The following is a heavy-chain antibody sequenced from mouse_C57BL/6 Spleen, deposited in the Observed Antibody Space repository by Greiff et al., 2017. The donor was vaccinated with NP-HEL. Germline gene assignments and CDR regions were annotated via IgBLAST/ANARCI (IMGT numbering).Heavy chain of an antibody. CDR1: GYSITSDY. CDR2: ISYSGST. J-gene: IGHJ1*03. Sequence: EVQGVESGPGLAKPSQTLSLTCSVTGYSITSDYWNWIRKFPGNKLEYMGYISYSGSTYYNPSLKSRISITRDTSKNQYYLQLNSVTTEDTATYYCARSYYYGSRGWYFDVWGTGTTVTVSS. CDR3: ARSYYYGSRGWYFDV. D-gene: IGHD1-1*01. V-gene: IGHV3-8*01.